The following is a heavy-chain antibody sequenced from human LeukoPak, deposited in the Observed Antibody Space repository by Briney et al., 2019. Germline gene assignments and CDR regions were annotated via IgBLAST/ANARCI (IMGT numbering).Heavy chain of an antibody. CDR2: INPNRGGT. Sequence: ASVKVSCKASGYTFTGYYMHWVRQAPGQGLEWMGWINPNRGGTNYAQKFQGRVTMTRDTSISTAYMELSRLRSDDTAVYYCARVAGYDSSGYGGAFDIWGQGTMVTVSS. CDR3: ARVAGYDSSGYGGAFDI. V-gene: IGHV1-2*02. D-gene: IGHD3-22*01. J-gene: IGHJ3*02. CDR1: GYTFTGYY.